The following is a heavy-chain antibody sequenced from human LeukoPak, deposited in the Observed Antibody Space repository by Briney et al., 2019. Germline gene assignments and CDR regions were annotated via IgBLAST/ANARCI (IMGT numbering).Heavy chain of an antibody. CDR1: RFTFSRYA. CDR3: AKDGGYSSSWSDSGVDY. D-gene: IGHD6-13*01. J-gene: IGHJ4*02. V-gene: IGHV3-23*01. CDR2: ISGSGGST. Sequence: GGSLRLSCAASRFTFSRYAMNWVRQAPGKGLEWVSAISGSGGSTYYADSVKGRFTISRDNSKNTLYLQMNSLGAEDTAVYYCAKDGGYSSSWSDSGVDYWGQGTLVTVSS.